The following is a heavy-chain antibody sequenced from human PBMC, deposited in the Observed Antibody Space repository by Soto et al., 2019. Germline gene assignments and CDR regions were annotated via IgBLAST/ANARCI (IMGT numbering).Heavy chain of an antibody. Sequence: ESLTVSCKASGDRFASYWISWVRQMPGKGLEWMGRIDPSASYTNYSPSFQSHVTISADKPISNAYLQWSSLKASDTAMYYCARQRPATSDPFEYWGEGTMVTVSS. V-gene: IGHV5-10-1*01. CDR3: ARQRPATSDPFEY. D-gene: IGHD2-2*01. J-gene: IGHJ4*02. CDR2: IDPSASYT. CDR1: GDRFASYW.